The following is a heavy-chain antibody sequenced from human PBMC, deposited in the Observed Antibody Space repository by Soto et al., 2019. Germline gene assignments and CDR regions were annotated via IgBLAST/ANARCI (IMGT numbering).Heavy chain of an antibody. D-gene: IGHD2-15*01. CDR2: VTNTGGIT. V-gene: IGHV3-23*01. CDR3: AKIYRSCTYTNCYSRSPPHS. Sequence: EVQLLQSGGGLVQPGGSLRLSCVASGFTFTSYAMTWVRQLPGKGLEWVSSVTNTGGITHYANSVKGRFTISRDNSKNTLYLQMNSLRAEDTAMYYCAKIYRSCTYTNCYSRSPPHSWGQGTLVTVSA. CDR1: GFTFTSYA. J-gene: IGHJ4*02.